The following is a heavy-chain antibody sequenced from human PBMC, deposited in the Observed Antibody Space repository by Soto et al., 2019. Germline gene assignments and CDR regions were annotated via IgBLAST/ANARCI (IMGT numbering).Heavy chain of an antibody. CDR3: ARGPHSSSSLHYYHGMDV. J-gene: IGHJ6*02. CDR1: GGSISSGDYY. Sequence: TSETLSLTCTVSGGSISSGDYYWSWIRQPPGKGLEWIGYIYYSGSTYYNPSLKSRVTISVDTSKNQFSLKLSSVTAADTAVYYCARGPHSSSSLHYYHGMDVWGQGTTVTVSS. CDR2: IYYSGST. V-gene: IGHV4-30-4*01. D-gene: IGHD6-6*01.